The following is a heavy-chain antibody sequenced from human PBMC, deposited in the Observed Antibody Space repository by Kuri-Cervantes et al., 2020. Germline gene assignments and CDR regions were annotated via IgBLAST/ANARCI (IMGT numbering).Heavy chain of an antibody. CDR1: GYSISSGDYY. CDR2: IYYSGST. J-gene: IGHJ3*02. CDR3: ARAWGLDAFDI. D-gene: IGHD2-21*01. Sequence: LRLSCAVSGYSISSGDYYWSWIRQPPGKGLEWIGYIYYSGSTYYNPSLKSRVTISVDTSKNQFSLKLSSVTAADTAVYYCARAWGLDAFDIWGQGTMVTVSS. V-gene: IGHV4-30-4*01.